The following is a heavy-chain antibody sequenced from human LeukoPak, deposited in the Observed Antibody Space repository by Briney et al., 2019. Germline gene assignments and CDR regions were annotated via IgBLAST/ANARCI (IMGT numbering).Heavy chain of an antibody. CDR1: GGSISSYY. V-gene: IGHV4-4*07. CDR2: VYTSGST. D-gene: IGHD2-21*02. Sequence: PSETLSLTCTVSGGSISSYYWSWIRQPAGKGLEWIGRVYTSGSTNYNPSLKSRVTMSVDTSKNQSSLKLSSVTAADTAVYYCARDSQTGDLDYWGQGTLVTVSS. CDR3: ARDSQTGDLDY. J-gene: IGHJ4*02.